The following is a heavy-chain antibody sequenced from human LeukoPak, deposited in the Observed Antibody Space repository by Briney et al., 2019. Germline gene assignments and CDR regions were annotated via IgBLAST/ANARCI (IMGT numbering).Heavy chain of an antibody. CDR2: IYYSGST. J-gene: IGHJ5*02. D-gene: IGHD5-24*01. Sequence: SETLSLTCTVSGGSISSGGYYWSWIRQHPGKGLEWIGYIYYSGSTYYNPSLKSRVTISVDTSKNQFSLKLSSVTAADTAVYYCARGEMATIGTWGQGTLVTVSS. V-gene: IGHV4-31*03. CDR1: GGSISSGGYY. CDR3: ARGEMATIGT.